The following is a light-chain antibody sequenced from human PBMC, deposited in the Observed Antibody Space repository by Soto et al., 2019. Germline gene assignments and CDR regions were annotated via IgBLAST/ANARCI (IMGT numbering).Light chain of an antibody. CDR3: QQFSSYPLT. V-gene: IGKV3-20*01. CDR1: QSVSSSY. CDR2: GAS. J-gene: IGKJ4*01. Sequence: PGERVTLSCRASQSVSSSYLTWYQQKPGQAPRLLIYGASTRATGIPDRFSGSGSGTDFTLTISRLEPEDFAVYYCQQFSSYPLTFGGGTKVDIK.